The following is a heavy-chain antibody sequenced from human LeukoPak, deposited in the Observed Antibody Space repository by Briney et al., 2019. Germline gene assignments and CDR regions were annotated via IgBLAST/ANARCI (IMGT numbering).Heavy chain of an antibody. Sequence: GGSLRLSCAASGFTTHYWLNWVRQSPGKGLEWVANIDRDGRVQHYVDSVKGRFTISRDNSKNTLNLQMSSLRAEDTAVYYCAKSIEVYYDILTGQFDYWGQGTLVTVSS. CDR3: AKSIEVYYDILTGQFDY. J-gene: IGHJ4*02. CDR1: GFTTHYW. D-gene: IGHD3-9*01. CDR2: IDRDGRVQ. V-gene: IGHV3-7*03.